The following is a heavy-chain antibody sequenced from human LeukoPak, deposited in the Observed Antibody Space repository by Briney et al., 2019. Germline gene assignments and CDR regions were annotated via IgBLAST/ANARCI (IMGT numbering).Heavy chain of an antibody. V-gene: IGHV3-48*01. D-gene: IGHD4-23*01. CDR2: ISSSGAIM. Sequence: GGSLRLSCAASGFTVSGSSMNWVRQAPGKGLEWVSYISSSGAIMYYADSVKGRFTISRDNAKNSLYLQMNSLRGEDTAVYYCVRPGGTFAEYFQHWGQGTLVTVSS. CDR3: VRPGGTFAEYFQH. J-gene: IGHJ1*01. CDR1: GFTVSGSS.